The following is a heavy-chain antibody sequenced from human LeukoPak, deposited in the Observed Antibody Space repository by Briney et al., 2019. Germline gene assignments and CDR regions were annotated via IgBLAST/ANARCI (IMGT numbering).Heavy chain of an antibody. CDR3: ARDRKDYYAFDI. Sequence: GGPLRLSCAASGFTFSSYEMNWVRQAPGKGLEWVSVIYSGGSTYYAGSVKGRFTISRDNSKNTLYLQMNSLRAEDTAVYYCARDRKDYYAFDIWGQGTMVTVSS. V-gene: IGHV3-66*01. J-gene: IGHJ3*02. CDR2: IYSGGST. D-gene: IGHD3-10*01. CDR1: GFTFSSYE.